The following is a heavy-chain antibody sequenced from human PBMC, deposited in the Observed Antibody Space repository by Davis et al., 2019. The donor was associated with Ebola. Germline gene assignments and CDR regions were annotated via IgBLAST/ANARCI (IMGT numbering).Heavy chain of an antibody. CDR2: IFYDGTT. CDR3: ARGDGGTLQYYYYGMDV. Sequence: SETLSLTCTVSGGSISGYSWSWIRQPPGKGLEWIGYIFYDGTTNYNPSLKSRVTISVDTSKNQFSLRLTSVTAADTAIYYCARGDGGTLQYYYYGMDVWGLGTTVTVSS. J-gene: IGHJ6*02. D-gene: IGHD6-25*01. CDR1: GGSISGYS. V-gene: IGHV4-59*01.